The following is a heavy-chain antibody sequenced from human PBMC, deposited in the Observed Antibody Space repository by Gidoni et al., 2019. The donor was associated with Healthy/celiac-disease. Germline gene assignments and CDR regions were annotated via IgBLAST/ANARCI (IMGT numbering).Heavy chain of an antibody. J-gene: IGHJ4*02. CDR2: ISYDGSNK. CDR3: ARDLAPLGYFDWLLSAPGLW. V-gene: IGHV3-30-3*01. D-gene: IGHD3-9*01. Sequence: QVQLVESGGGVVQPGRSLRPSCAASGFTFSSYAMHWVRQAPGKGLEWVAVISYDGSNKYYADSVKGRFTISRDNSKNTLYLQMNSLRAEDTAVYYCARDLAPLGYFDWLLSAPGLWWGQGTLVTVSS. CDR1: GFTFSSYA.